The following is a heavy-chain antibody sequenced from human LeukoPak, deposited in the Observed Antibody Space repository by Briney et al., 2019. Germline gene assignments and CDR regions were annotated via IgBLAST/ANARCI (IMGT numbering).Heavy chain of an antibody. V-gene: IGHV4-59*08. CDR3: ASGSYYFDY. Sequence: SETLSLTCTVSGGSIRSYYWSWIRQPPGKALEWIGYIYYSGSTKYNPSLKSRDTISVDTSKNQFSLKLSSVTAADTAVYYCASGSYYFDYWGQGTLVTVSS. D-gene: IGHD1-26*01. CDR2: IYYSGST. J-gene: IGHJ4*02. CDR1: GGSIRSYY.